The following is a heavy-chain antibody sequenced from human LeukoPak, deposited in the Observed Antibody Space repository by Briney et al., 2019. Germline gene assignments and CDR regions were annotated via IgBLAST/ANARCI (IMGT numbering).Heavy chain of an antibody. D-gene: IGHD5-18*01. Sequence: PGGSLRLSCAASGFTFSSYAISWVRQAPGKGLEWVSGISGSGGSTFYADSVKGRFTISRDNSKNTLYLQMNSLRAEDTAVYYCAKEWKGYDPFDYWGQGTLVTVSS. CDR2: ISGSGGST. CDR3: AKEWKGYDPFDY. CDR1: GFTFSSYA. J-gene: IGHJ4*02. V-gene: IGHV3-23*01.